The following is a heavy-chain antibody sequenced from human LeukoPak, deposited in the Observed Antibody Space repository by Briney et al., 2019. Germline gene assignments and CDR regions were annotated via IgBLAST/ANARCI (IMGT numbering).Heavy chain of an antibody. CDR2: IRYDGSNK. V-gene: IGHV3-30*02. CDR3: AKDRGRGYTYYYYMDV. Sequence: SCKASGYTFTSYGMHWVRQAPGKGLEWVAFIRYDGSNKYYADSVKGRFTISRDNSKNTLYLQMNSLRAEDTAVYYCAKDRGRGYTYYYYMDVWGKGTPVTVSS. J-gene: IGHJ6*03. CDR1: GYTFTSYG. D-gene: IGHD5-18*01.